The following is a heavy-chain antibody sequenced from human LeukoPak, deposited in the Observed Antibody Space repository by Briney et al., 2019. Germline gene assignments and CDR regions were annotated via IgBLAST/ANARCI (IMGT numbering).Heavy chain of an antibody. CDR1: GGSISSYY. V-gene: IGHV4-4*07. Sequence: SETLSLTCTVSGGSISSYYWSWIRQPAGRGLEWIGRIQTSGSTNYNPSLKSRVTMSVDTSKNKFSLKVNSVTAADTAVYYCARVGSCWSFYYWGQGTLVTVSS. CDR3: ARVGSCWSFYY. J-gene: IGHJ4*02. CDR2: IQTSGST. D-gene: IGHD6-19*01.